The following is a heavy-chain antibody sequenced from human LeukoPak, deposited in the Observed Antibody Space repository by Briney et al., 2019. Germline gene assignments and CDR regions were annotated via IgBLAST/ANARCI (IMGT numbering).Heavy chain of an antibody. J-gene: IGHJ4*02. V-gene: IGHV3-30*03. D-gene: IGHD3-10*01. CDR3: AREGHPSGAGFDY. CDR2: ISYDGSNK. Sequence: PRGSLRLSCAASGFTFSSYSMNWVRQAPGKGLEWVAVISYDGSNKYYADSVKGRFTISRDSSKNTLYLQMNSLRAEDTAVYYCAREGHPSGAGFDYWGQGTLVTVSS. CDR1: GFTFSSYS.